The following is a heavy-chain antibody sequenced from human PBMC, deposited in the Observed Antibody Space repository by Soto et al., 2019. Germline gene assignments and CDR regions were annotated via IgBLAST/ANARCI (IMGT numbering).Heavy chain of an antibody. CDR2: IYYSGST. CDR1: GGSISSYY. V-gene: IGHV4-59*01. CDR3: AREDGYAFDY. D-gene: IGHD5-12*01. J-gene: IGHJ4*02. Sequence: ETLSLTCTVSGGSISSYYWSWIRQPPGKGLEWIGYIYYSGSTNYNPSLKSRVTISVDTSKNQFSLKLSSVTAADTAVYYCAREDGYAFDYWGQGTLVTVSS.